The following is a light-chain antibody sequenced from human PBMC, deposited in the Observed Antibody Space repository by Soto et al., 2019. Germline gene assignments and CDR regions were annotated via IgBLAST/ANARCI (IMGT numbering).Light chain of an antibody. Sequence: EIVMTQSPATLSVSPGERATLSCRASQSVSSNLAWYQQKPGQAPRLLIYGASTRATGIPARFSGSGSGTEFTLTISSLQFEDFAVYYCQPYNNWPRTFGQGTKVEIK. CDR3: QPYNNWPRT. V-gene: IGKV3-15*01. CDR1: QSVSSN. CDR2: GAS. J-gene: IGKJ1*01.